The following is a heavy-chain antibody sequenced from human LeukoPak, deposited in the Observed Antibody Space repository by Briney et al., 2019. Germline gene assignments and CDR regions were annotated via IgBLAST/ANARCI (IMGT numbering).Heavy chain of an antibody. CDR3: ARGDHVRIYAESAFDI. D-gene: IGHD3-3*01. J-gene: IGHJ3*02. CDR1: GYTFTRYF. V-gene: IGHV1-46*01. CDR2: INPSGGST. Sequence: EASVKVSCKASGYTFTRYFMHWVRQAPGQGLEWMGIINPSGGSTNYAQKFQGRVTMTRDTSTSTVYMELSRLRSEDTAVYYCARGDHVRIYAESAFDIWGQGTKVTVSS.